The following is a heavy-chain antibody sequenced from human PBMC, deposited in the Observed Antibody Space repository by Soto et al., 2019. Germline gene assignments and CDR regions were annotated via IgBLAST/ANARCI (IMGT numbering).Heavy chain of an antibody. CDR1: GGSISSSSYY. V-gene: IGHV4-39*01. CDR3: ARQGHMVRGVISNYYYYYGMDV. Sequence: PSETLSLTCTVSGGSISSSSYYWGWIRQPPGKGLEWIGSIYYSGSTYYNPSLKSRVTISVDTSKNQFSLKLSSVTAADTAVYYCARQGHMVRGVISNYYYYYGMDVWGQGTTVTVSS. J-gene: IGHJ6*02. CDR2: IYYSGST. D-gene: IGHD3-10*01.